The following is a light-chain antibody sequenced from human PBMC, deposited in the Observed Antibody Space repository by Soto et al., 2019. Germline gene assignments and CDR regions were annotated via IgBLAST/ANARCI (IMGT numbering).Light chain of an antibody. V-gene: IGKV1-5*01. CDR2: AAS. J-gene: IGKJ1*01. Sequence: IQMAQNRASLSASVGDRVTITSRASQSMRTYLNWYQQKPGKAPNLLIHAASSLQSGVPSRFSGSGSGTEFTLTISSLQPDDFATYYCQQYNSYSWTFGQGTKVDIK. CDR3: QQYNSYSWT. CDR1: QSMRTY.